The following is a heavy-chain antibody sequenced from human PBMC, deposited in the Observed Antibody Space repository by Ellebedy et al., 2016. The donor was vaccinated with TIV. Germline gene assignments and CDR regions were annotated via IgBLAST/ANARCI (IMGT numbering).Heavy chain of an antibody. Sequence: GGSLRLSXAASGFPFKNAWMTWVRQAPGQGLEWVGRIKSKTDGGTIDYAAPVKGRFTISRDNSKNMLYLQMNSLTTEDAAVYYCTTESGESRGFFSYGYDYWGQGTLVIVSS. J-gene: IGHJ4*02. D-gene: IGHD5-18*01. CDR1: GFPFKNAW. V-gene: IGHV3-15*01. CDR2: IKSKTDGGTI. CDR3: TTESGESRGFFSYGYDY.